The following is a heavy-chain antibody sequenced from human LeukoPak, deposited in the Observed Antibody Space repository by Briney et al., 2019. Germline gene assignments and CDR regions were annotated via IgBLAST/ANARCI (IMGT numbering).Heavy chain of an antibody. D-gene: IGHD1-7*01. J-gene: IGHJ6*02. CDR3: ARGAAGTTPDYYYFGLDV. CDR1: GYRFTDYW. Sequence: GESLKISCKGSGYRFTDYWIGWVRQMPGKGLEWMGIIYPGDSDTRYSPSFQGQVTISADKSINTAHLQWSSLKASDTALYYCARGAAGTTPDYYYFGLDVWGQGATVRVSS. V-gene: IGHV5-51*01. CDR2: IYPGDSDT.